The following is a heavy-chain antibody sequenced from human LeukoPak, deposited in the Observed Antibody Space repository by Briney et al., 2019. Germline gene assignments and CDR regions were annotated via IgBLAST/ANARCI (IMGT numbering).Heavy chain of an antibody. CDR3: ARVAVTEYSSSSGPDY. J-gene: IGHJ4*02. V-gene: IGHV4-34*01. D-gene: IGHD6-6*01. CDR1: GGSISSYY. CDR2: INHSGST. Sequence: SETLSLTCTVSGGSISSYYWSWIRQPAGKGLEWIGEINHSGSTNYNPSLKSRVTISVDTSKNQFSLKLSSVTAADTAVYYCARVAVTEYSSSSGPDYWGQGTLVTVSS.